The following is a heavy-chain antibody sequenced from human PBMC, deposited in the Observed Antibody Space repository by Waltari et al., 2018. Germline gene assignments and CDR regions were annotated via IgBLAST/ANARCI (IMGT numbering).Heavy chain of an antibody. J-gene: IGHJ4*02. V-gene: IGHV3-21*04. CDR2: ISSSSSYI. CDR1: GFTFSSYS. D-gene: IGHD3-10*01. CDR3: AKEQTYGSGSYSCDY. Sequence: EVQLVESGGGLVKPGGSLRLSCAASGFTFSSYSMNWVRQAPGKGLEWVSSISSSSSYIYYADSVKGRFTISRDNAKNSLYLQMNSLRAEDTAVYYCAKEQTYGSGSYSCDYWGQGTLVTVSS.